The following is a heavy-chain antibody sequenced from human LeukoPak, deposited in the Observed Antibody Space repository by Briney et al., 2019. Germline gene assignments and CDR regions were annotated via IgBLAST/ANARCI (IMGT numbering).Heavy chain of an antibody. Sequence: PGGSLRLSCAASGFTFSSYRMNWVRQAPGKGLEWVSAISGSSSHIYYADSVKGRFTISRDNSKNTLYLQMNSLRAEDTAVYYCAKAPYPYYYYGMDVWGQGTTVTVSS. J-gene: IGHJ6*02. CDR2: ISGSSSHI. CDR3: AKAPYPYYYYGMDV. V-gene: IGHV3-21*01. CDR1: GFTFSSYR.